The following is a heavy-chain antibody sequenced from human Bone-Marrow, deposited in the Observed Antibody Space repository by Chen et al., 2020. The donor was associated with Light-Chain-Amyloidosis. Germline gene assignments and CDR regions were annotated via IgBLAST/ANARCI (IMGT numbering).Heavy chain of an antibody. CDR2: TYFSGPT. CDR3: ARQDNFCGNQPPFDY. D-gene: IGHD1-20*01. J-gene: IGHJ4*02. V-gene: IGHV4-39*01. CDR1: GASISSSSSY. Sequence: QLKLQESGPGLVKPSETLSLTCTVAGASISSSSSYWGGVRQPPGKGLEWIVGTYFSGPTFDNPSIQSRGPISVDTCQHPFSLELGSVSVADTAVYFGARQDNFCGNQPPFDYWGQLILVTVSS.